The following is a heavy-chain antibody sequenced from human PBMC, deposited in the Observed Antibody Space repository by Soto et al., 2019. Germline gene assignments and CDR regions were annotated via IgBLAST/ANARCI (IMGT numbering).Heavy chain of an antibody. Sequence: HITLRESGPTVVKPTQTLTLTCTFSGLSLNTPGVGVGWVRQPPGKALEWLALIYWHDDKRYSPSLRNRPTMTKDRSRNQVVHPMIYMDAVDTATDYCAHIRGHSRGLVPFSSWGQGTLGSVTS. CDR2: IYWHDDK. CDR1: GLSLNTPGVG. D-gene: IGHD6-19*01. CDR3: AHIRGHSRGLVPFSS. V-gene: IGHV2-5*01. J-gene: IGHJ5*02.